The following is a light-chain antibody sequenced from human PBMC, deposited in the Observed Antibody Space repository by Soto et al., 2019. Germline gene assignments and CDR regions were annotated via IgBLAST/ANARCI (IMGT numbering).Light chain of an antibody. Sequence: EIVMTQSPATLSVSPGERATLSCRASQTISSDLAWYQQKPGQAPRLLIYGASTRATGIPARFSGSGSGTDFTLTISSLHSKDFAFYYCQKYNYWPPVPLGGGTKVDIK. CDR3: QKYNYWPPVP. V-gene: IGKV3-15*01. J-gene: IGKJ4*01. CDR2: GAS. CDR1: QTISSD.